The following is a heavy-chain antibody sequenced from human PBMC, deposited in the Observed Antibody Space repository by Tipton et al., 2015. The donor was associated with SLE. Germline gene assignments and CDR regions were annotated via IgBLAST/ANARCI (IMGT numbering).Heavy chain of an antibody. Sequence: AVSGFTFSSYAMHWVRQAPGKGLEWVAVISYDGSNKYYADSVKGRFTISRDNSKNTLYLQMNSLRAEDTAVYYCARDPGSPPRIYFDYWGQGTLVTVSS. D-gene: IGHD1-26*01. CDR1: GFTFSSYA. CDR2: ISYDGSNK. V-gene: IGHV3-30*04. CDR3: ARDPGSPPRIYFDY. J-gene: IGHJ4*02.